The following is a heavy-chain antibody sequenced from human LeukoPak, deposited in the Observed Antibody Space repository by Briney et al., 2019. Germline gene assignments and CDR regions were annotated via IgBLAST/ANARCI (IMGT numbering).Heavy chain of an antibody. Sequence: GGSLRLSCAASGFTFSSYWMSWVRQAPGKGLEWVAKIKQDGSEKYYVDSVKGRSTISRDNAKNSLYLQMNSLRAEDTAVYYCARPTMNRKNPFYYYYYGMDVWGQGTTVTVSS. V-gene: IGHV3-7*01. D-gene: IGHD1/OR15-1a*01. J-gene: IGHJ6*02. CDR1: GFTFSSYW. CDR3: ARPTMNRKNPFYYYYYGMDV. CDR2: IKQDGSEK.